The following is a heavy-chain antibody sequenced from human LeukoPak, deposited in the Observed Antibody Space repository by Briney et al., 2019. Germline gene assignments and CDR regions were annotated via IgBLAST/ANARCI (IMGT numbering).Heavy chain of an antibody. V-gene: IGHV4-39*01. CDR1: GGSISSSSYY. J-gene: IGHJ4*02. D-gene: IGHD5-12*01. Sequence: PLETLSLTCTVSGGSISSSSYYWGWIRQPPGKGLEWIGSIYYSGSTYYNPSLKSRVTISVDTSKNQFSLKLSSVTAADTAVYYCATSGYDTSPEYWGQGTLVTVSS. CDR2: IYYSGST. CDR3: ATSGYDTSPEY.